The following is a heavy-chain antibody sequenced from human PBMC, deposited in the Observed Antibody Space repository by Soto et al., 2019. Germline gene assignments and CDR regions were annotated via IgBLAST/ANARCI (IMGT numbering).Heavy chain of an antibody. CDR3: ARGPRRQLAKNYYYYYMDV. Sequence: GGSLRLSCAASGFTVSSNYMSWVRQAPGKGLEWVSVIYSGGSTYYADSVKGRFTISRDNSKNTLYLQMNSLRAEDTAVYYCARGPRRQLAKNYYYYYMDVWGKGTTVTVSS. V-gene: IGHV3-66*01. CDR1: GFTVSSNY. D-gene: IGHD6-6*01. CDR2: IYSGGST. J-gene: IGHJ6*03.